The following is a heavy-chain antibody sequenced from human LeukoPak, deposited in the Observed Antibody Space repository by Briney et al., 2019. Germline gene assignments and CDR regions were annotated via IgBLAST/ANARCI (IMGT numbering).Heavy chain of an antibody. Sequence: PGGSLRLSCAVSGFTVSDNYVTWVRQGPGKGLEWVSVIYANGNTYYGDSMQGRLTISRDKSKNTVFLQMNSLRVEDTAMYYCARVGEGELGNWFDPWGQGTLVTVSS. V-gene: IGHV3-53*01. CDR1: GFTVSDNY. CDR2: IYANGNT. CDR3: ARVGEGELGNWFDP. J-gene: IGHJ5*02. D-gene: IGHD3-10*01.